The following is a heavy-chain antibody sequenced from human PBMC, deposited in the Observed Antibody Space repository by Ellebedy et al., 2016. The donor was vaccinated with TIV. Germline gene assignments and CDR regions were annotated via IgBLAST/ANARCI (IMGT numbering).Heavy chain of an antibody. Sequence: SETLSLXCSVSGGSISSYYWAWIRQSAGKGLEWIGRIYTGGSTNYNPSLQSRVTISVDPSKNQFSVTLNSVTAADTAVYYCAKSGTTRSYYYYMDVWGKGTTVTVSS. V-gene: IGHV4-4*07. J-gene: IGHJ6*03. CDR3: AKSGTTRSYYYYMDV. CDR1: GGSISSYY. D-gene: IGHD1-1*01. CDR2: IYTGGST.